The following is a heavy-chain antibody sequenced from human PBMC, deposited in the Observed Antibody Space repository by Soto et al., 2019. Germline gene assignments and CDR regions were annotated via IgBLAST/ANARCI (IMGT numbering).Heavy chain of an antibody. D-gene: IGHD3-3*01. J-gene: IGHJ6*03. CDR3: ARDSAFWSGYFGYYYMDV. CDR1: GFTFSSYG. Sequence: GGSLRLSCAASGFTFSSYGMHWVRQAPGKGLEWVAVIWYDGSNKYYADSVKGRFTISRDNSKNTLYLQMNSLRAEDTAVYYCARDSAFWSGYFGYYYMDVWGKGTTVTVSS. V-gene: IGHV3-33*01. CDR2: IWYDGSNK.